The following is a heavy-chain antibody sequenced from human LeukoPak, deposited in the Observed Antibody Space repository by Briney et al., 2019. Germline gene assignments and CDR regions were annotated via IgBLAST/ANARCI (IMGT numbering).Heavy chain of an antibody. CDR2: IHASGPT. J-gene: IGHJ4*02. CDR1: GGSISTYY. Sequence: SETLSLTCTVSGGSISTYYWSWIRRPPGKGLEWIAYIHASGPTNYNPSLKSRITISVDTSKDQFSLKLSSVTAADTAVYYCARHDAGIAARPFDNWGQGTLVTVSS. D-gene: IGHD6-6*01. CDR3: ARHDAGIAARPFDN. V-gene: IGHV4-4*09.